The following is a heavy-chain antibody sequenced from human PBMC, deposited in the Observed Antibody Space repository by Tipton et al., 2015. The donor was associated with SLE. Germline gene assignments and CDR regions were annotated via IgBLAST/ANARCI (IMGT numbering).Heavy chain of an antibody. Sequence: SLRLSCAASGFTFSSYAMSWVRQAPGKGLEWVSAIWGTGDYTYYADSVKGRFTISRDNAKNSLYLQMNSLRAEDTAVYYCAREVVAAHNWFDPWGQGTLVTVSS. V-gene: IGHV3-23*01. D-gene: IGHD2-15*01. J-gene: IGHJ5*02. CDR2: IWGTGDYT. CDR1: GFTFSSYA. CDR3: AREVVAAHNWFDP.